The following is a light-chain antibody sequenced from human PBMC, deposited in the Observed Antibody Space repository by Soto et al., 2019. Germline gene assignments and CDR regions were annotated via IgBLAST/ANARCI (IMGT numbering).Light chain of an antibody. Sequence: EIVLTQYPATLSLSAGERATLSCRASQSVSSSLAWYQQKPGQAPRLLISDTSNRATGIPARFSGSGSGTDFTLTISSLENEDFAVYYCQQRSNWRITFGQGTRLEIK. CDR2: DTS. J-gene: IGKJ5*01. CDR1: QSVSSS. V-gene: IGKV3-11*01. CDR3: QQRSNWRIT.